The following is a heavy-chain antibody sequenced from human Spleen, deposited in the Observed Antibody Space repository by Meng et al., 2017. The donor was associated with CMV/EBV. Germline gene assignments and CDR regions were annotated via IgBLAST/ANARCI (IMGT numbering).Heavy chain of an antibody. CDR2: IYSGGST. Sequence: GESLKISCAASGFTVSSNYMSWVRQAPGKGLEWVSVIYSGGSTYYADSVKGRFTISRDNSKNTVYLQMNSLRAEDTAVYYCARDACSSTTCYFDHWGQGTLVTVSS. J-gene: IGHJ4*02. D-gene: IGHD2-2*01. CDR3: ARDACSSTTCYFDH. V-gene: IGHV3-53*01. CDR1: GFTVSSNY.